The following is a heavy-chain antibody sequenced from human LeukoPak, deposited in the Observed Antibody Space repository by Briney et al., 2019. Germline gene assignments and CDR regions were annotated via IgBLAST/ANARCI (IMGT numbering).Heavy chain of an antibody. D-gene: IGHD6-6*01. CDR1: GGSISSYY. V-gene: IGHV4-4*07. J-gene: IGHJ3*02. Sequence: SETLSLTCTVSGGSISSYYWSWIRQPPGKGLEWIGCIYTSGSTNYNPSLKGRVTMSVDTSKNQFSLKLSSVTAADTAVYYCARVIYSSSSMSVDGFDIWGQGTMVTVSS. CDR2: IYTSGST. CDR3: ARVIYSSSSMSVDGFDI.